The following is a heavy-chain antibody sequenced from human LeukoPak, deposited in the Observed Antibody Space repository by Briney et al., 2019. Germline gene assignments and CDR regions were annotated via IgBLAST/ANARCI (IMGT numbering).Heavy chain of an antibody. D-gene: IGHD3-10*01. CDR3: ARSFGGVRNYYYMDV. J-gene: IGHJ6*03. CDR1: GGSISRGTYY. Sequence: PSETLSLTCTVSGGSISRGTYYWGWIRQPPGKGLQWIGSISYSGNTYSNPSLASRVTMSVDTSKNQFSLKLSSVTAADTAVYYCARSFGGVRNYYYMDVWGKGTTVTVSS. CDR2: ISYSGNT. V-gene: IGHV4-39*07.